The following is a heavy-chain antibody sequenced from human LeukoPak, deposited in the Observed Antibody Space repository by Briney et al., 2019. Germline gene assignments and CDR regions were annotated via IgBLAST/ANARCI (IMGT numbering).Heavy chain of an antibody. Sequence: GGSLRLSCAASGFTFSNYAMSWVRQVPGKGLGWVSAITGSGGTTNYADSVKGRFTISRDNSKNTLYLQMNSLRAEDTAVYYCAKRGSGWSFDYWGQGTLVTVSS. D-gene: IGHD6-19*01. CDR2: ITGSGGTT. V-gene: IGHV3-23*01. CDR1: GFTFSNYA. J-gene: IGHJ4*02. CDR3: AKRGSGWSFDY.